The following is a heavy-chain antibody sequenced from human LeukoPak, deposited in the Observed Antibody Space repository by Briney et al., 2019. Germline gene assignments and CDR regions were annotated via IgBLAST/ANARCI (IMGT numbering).Heavy chain of an antibody. Sequence: ASVKVSCKTSGYTFTNYAITWVRQAPGQGLEWMGWISAYNGNTNYAQKPQGRVTMTTDTSTSTAYMELRSLRSDDTAVYYCARAAKYYHDSSGYYYWGQGTLVTVSS. V-gene: IGHV1-18*01. D-gene: IGHD3-22*01. CDR3: ARAAKYYHDSSGYYY. CDR2: ISAYNGNT. CDR1: GYTFTNYA. J-gene: IGHJ4*02.